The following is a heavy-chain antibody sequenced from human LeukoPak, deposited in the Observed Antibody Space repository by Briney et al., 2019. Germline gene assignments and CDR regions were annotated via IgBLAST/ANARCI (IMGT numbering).Heavy chain of an antibody. CDR2: IYYGGST. J-gene: IGHJ6*03. CDR3: ARRTGEDYYYYMDV. V-gene: IGHV4-39*01. CDR1: GVPISGSSYY. D-gene: IGHD7-27*01. Sequence: PSETLSLTCTVSGVPISGSSYYWGWIRQPPGKGLEWIGSIYYGGSTYYNPSLKSRVTISVDTSKNQFSLKLSSVTAADTAVYYCARRTGEDYYYYMDVWGKGTTVTVSS.